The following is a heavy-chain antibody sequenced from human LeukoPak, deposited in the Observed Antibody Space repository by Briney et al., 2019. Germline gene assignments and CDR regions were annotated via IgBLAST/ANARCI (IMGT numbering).Heavy chain of an antibody. Sequence: ASVKVSCKASGGTFSSYAISWVRQAPGQGLEWMGGIIPIFGTANYAQKFQGRVTITTDESTSTAYMELSSLRSEDTAVYYCARSLAAAGKDWFDPWGQGTLVTVSS. V-gene: IGHV1-69*05. J-gene: IGHJ5*02. CDR3: ARSLAAAGKDWFDP. CDR1: GGTFSSYA. CDR2: IIPIFGTA. D-gene: IGHD6-13*01.